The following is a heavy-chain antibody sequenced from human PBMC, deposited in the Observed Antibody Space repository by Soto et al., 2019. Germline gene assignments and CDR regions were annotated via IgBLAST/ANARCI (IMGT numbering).Heavy chain of an antibody. CDR1: GGTLSSYA. CDR2: IIPIFGTA. Sequence: GASVKVSCKASGGTLSSYAISWVRQAPGQGLEWMGGIIPIFGTANYAQKFQGRVTITADKSTSTAYMELSSLRSEDTAVYYCASFRGYGLYGMDVWGQGTTVTVSS. J-gene: IGHJ6*02. CDR3: ASFRGYGLYGMDV. V-gene: IGHV1-69*06. D-gene: IGHD5-18*01.